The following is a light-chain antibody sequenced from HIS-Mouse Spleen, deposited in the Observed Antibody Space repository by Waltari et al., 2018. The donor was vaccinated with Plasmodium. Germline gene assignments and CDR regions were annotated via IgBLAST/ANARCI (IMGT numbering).Light chain of an antibody. J-gene: IGKJ2*01. CDR3: QQYNSYSYT. V-gene: IGKV1-5*03. CDR1: QSISSW. Sequence: DIQMTQSPSTLSASVGEKVTITFRASQSISSWLAWYQQNPGKAPKLLIYKASSLESGVPSRFSGSGSGTEFTLTISSLQPDDFATYYCQQYNSYSYTFGQGTKLEIK. CDR2: KAS.